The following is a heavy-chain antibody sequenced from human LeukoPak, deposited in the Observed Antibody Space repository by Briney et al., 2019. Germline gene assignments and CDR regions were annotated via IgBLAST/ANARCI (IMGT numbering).Heavy chain of an antibody. Sequence: ASVEVSCKASGYTFSSYGISWVRQAPGQGLEWMAWISVYNGNTKYAQKVQGRVTMTTDTSTSTAYMELRSLRSDDTAVYYCARDESSGSYYFDYWGQGTLVTVSS. CDR3: ARDESSGSYYFDY. D-gene: IGHD1-26*01. CDR1: GYTFSSYG. J-gene: IGHJ4*02. V-gene: IGHV1-18*01. CDR2: ISVYNGNT.